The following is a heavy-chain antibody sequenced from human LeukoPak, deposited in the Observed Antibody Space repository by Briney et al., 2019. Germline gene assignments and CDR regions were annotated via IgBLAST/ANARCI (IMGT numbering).Heavy chain of an antibody. J-gene: IGHJ4*02. D-gene: IGHD3-16*01. CDR3: ARKLWHRNDC. CDR2: ITTSDGNT. Sequence: PGGSLRLSCAASGFTFSSYTMSWVRQAPGKGLEWVSTITTSDGNTYYADSVKGRFTVSRDNFKNTLYLQMNSLRAEDTALYYCARKLWHRNDCWGQGTLVTVSS. CDR1: GFTFSSYT. V-gene: IGHV3-23*01.